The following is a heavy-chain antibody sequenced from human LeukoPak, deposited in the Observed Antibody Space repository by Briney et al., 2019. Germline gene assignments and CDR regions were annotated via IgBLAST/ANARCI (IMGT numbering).Heavy chain of an antibody. Sequence: GSLGLSCAASGFTFSSYSMNWVRQAPGKGLEWVSSISSSSSYIYYADSVKGRFTISRDNAKNSLYLQMNSLRAEDTAVYYCARVMVAATSYYYYGMDVWGQGTTVTVSS. CDR1: GFTFSSYS. CDR3: ARVMVAATSYYYYGMDV. D-gene: IGHD2-15*01. CDR2: ISSSSSYI. V-gene: IGHV3-21*01. J-gene: IGHJ6*02.